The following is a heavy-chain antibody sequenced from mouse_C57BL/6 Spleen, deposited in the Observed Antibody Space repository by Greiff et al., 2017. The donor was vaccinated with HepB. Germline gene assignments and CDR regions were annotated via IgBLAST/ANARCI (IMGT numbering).Heavy chain of an antibody. CDR3: ARLITGYYAMDY. D-gene: IGHD4-1*01. CDR2: IWSGGST. V-gene: IGHV2-2*01. J-gene: IGHJ4*01. Sequence: VQLQQSGPGLVQPSQSLSITCTVSGFSLTSYGVHWVRQSPGKGLEWLGVIWSGGSTDYNAAFISRLSISKDNSKSQVFFKMNSLQADDTAIYYCARLITGYYAMDYWGQGTSVTVSS. CDR1: GFSLTSYG.